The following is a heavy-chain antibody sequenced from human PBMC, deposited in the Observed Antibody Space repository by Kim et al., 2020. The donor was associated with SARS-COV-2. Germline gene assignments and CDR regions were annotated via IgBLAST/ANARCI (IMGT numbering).Heavy chain of an antibody. Sequence: GGSLRLSCAASGFTFSSYAMNWVRQAPGKGLEWVSAISGSGGSTYYADSVKGRFTISRDNSKNTLYLQMDSLRAEDTAVYYCAKGLGGYSSGWYSSDYWGQGTLVTVSS. J-gene: IGHJ4*02. CDR3: AKGLGGYSSGWYSSDY. V-gene: IGHV3-23*01. CDR2: ISGSGGST. CDR1: GFTFSSYA. D-gene: IGHD6-19*01.